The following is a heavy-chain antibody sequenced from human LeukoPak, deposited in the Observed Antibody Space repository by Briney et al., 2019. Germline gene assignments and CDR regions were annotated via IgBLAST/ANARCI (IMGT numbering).Heavy chain of an antibody. D-gene: IGHD4-17*01. CDR1: GFAFSTYP. J-gene: IGHJ4*02. CDR2: LSFEGTTE. V-gene: IGHV3-30-3*01. CDR3: ATLTTVNKPDY. Sequence: PGGSLRLSCAASGFAFSTYPMYWVRQAPGKGLEWVALLSFEGTTEHYSDSVKGRFTTSRDNSRNTLFLQMNSLRVEDTAVYYCATLTTVNKPDYWGQGTLVTVSS.